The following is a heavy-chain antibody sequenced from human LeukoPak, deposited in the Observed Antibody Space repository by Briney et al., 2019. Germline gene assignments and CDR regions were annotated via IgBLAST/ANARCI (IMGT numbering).Heavy chain of an antibody. Sequence: PGGSLRLSCAASGFTFSSYGMNWVRQAPGKGLEWVTVISYDGTNKYYADSVKGRFAISRDNSKSTVYLHMNTLRPEDTAVYYCAKVSKKLGDYYYYYMDVWGKGTTVTVSS. J-gene: IGHJ6*03. D-gene: IGHD7-27*01. V-gene: IGHV3-30*18. CDR1: GFTFSSYG. CDR3: AKVSKKLGDYYYYYMDV. CDR2: ISYDGTNK.